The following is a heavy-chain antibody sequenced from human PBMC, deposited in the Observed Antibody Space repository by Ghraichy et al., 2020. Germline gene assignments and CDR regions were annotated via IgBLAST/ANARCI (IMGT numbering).Heavy chain of an antibody. CDR2: IYSGGST. V-gene: IGHV3-53*01. Sequence: LSLTCAASGFSVSSNYMSWVRQAPGKGLEWVSVIYSGGSTYYADSVKGRFTISRDNSKNTLYLQMNSLRAEDTAVYYCARAPRKYSSGSDYYYYYMDVWGKGTTVTVSS. D-gene: IGHD6-19*01. J-gene: IGHJ6*03. CDR1: GFSVSSNY. CDR3: ARAPRKYSSGSDYYYYYMDV.